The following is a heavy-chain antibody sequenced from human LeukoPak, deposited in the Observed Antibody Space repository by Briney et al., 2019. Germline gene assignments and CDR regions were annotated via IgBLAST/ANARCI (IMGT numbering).Heavy chain of an antibody. V-gene: IGHV4-34*01. CDR3: ARFIVVVPAAPNGRNWFDP. J-gene: IGHJ5*02. CDR1: GGSFSGYY. D-gene: IGHD2-2*01. CDR2: TNHSGST. Sequence: SETLSLTCAVYGGSFSGYYWSWIRQPPGKGLEWIGETNHSGSTNYNPSLKSRVTISVDTSKNQFSLKLSSVTAADTAVYYCARFIVVVPAAPNGRNWFDPWGQGTLVTVSS.